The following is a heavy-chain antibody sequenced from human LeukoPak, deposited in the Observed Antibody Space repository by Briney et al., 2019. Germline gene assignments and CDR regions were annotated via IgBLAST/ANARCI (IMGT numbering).Heavy chain of an antibody. CDR3: ARDSGTTGEVKFDR. V-gene: IGHV4-4*07. D-gene: IGHD3-10*01. Sequence: SDTLSLTCTVSGGSISRYYLSWIRQPAGKGLEWIGRIYSRVTTYNPSLKSRVTMSADTSRNHVSLTLNSVTAADTAVYYCARDSGTTGEVKFDRWGQGTLVTVSS. CDR1: GGSISRYY. J-gene: IGHJ5*02. CDR2: IYSRVT.